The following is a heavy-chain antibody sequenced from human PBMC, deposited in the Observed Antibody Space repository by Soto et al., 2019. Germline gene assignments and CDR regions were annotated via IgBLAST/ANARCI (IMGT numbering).Heavy chain of an antibody. CDR3: ARGEGNSYYAYHFDT. V-gene: IGHV3-73*01. D-gene: IGHD2-21*01. J-gene: IGHJ4*02. Sequence: GGSLRLSCAASGLPFSGSPIHWVRQASGKGLEWVGRIRNKANTYATAYATSVKGRFTISRDDSKNTTYLQMNSLKTEDTAVYFCARGEGNSYYAYHFDTWGQGALITVSS. CDR1: GLPFSGSP. CDR2: IRNKANTYAT.